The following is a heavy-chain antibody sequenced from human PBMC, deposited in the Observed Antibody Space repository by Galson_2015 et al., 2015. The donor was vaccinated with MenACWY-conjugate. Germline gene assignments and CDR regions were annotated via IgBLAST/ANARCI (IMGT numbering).Heavy chain of an antibody. D-gene: IGHD3-3*01. Sequence: SLRLSCAASGFTFGDYAMGWFRPAPGKGLEWVGFIKSKAYGGTTEYAASVKGRFTISRDDSKSIVYLQMNSLKTEGTAVYYCSRPFYDFWSGYSTPHFVYWGQGSLVPVSS. CDR1: GFTFGDYA. CDR3: SRPFYDFWSGYSTPHFVY. CDR2: IKSKAYGGTT. V-gene: IGHV3-49*03. J-gene: IGHJ4*02.